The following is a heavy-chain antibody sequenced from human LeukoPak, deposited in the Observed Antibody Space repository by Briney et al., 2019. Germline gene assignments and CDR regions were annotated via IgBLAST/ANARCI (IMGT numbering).Heavy chain of an antibody. V-gene: IGHV3-7*01. CDR1: GFTFSSYW. D-gene: IGHD6-13*01. CDR2: IKQDGSEK. Sequence: GGSLRLSCAASGFTFSSYWTTWVRQAPGKGLEWVAIIKQDGSEKYYLDIVRGRFTISRDNAKNALYLQMNSLRAEDTAVYYCARDFEGKKGLAAAGTDYWGQGTLVTVSS. J-gene: IGHJ4*02. CDR3: ARDFEGKKGLAAAGTDY.